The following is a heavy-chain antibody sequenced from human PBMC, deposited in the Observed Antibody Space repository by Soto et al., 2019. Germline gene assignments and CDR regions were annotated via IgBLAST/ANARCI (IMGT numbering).Heavy chain of an antibody. D-gene: IGHD5-12*01. J-gene: IGHJ4*02. V-gene: IGHV1-8*01. Sequence: ASLKVSCKASGSTFTSYDINCVRHSNGQGLGWMGWMNPNSGNTGYAQKFQGRVTMTRNTSISTAYMELSSLRSEDTAVYYCARLYSGYEPYYFDYWGQGTLVTVSS. CDR2: MNPNSGNT. CDR1: GSTFTSYD. CDR3: ARLYSGYEPYYFDY.